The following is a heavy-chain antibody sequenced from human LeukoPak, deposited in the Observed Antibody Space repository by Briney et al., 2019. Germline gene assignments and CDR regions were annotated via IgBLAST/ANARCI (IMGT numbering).Heavy chain of an antibody. CDR3: ARESSGYSSGWSRGHDAFDI. J-gene: IGHJ3*02. Sequence: GGSLRLSCAASGFTFSGYAMSWVRQAPGKGLEWVSAISDTGDSTYYADSVKGRFTISRDNSKNTLYLQMNTLRAEDTAVYYCARESSGYSSGWSRGHDAFDIWGQGTMVTVSS. V-gene: IGHV3-23*01. D-gene: IGHD6-19*01. CDR1: GFTFSGYA. CDR2: ISDTGDST.